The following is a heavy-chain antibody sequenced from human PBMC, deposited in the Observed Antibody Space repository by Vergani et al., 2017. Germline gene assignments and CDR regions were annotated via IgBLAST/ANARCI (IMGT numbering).Heavy chain of an antibody. Sequence: QVQLQESGPRLVRSSQTLSLTCVVSGGSISRGSYYWSWIRQSAGKGLVWIGHKSSRGRINYNPSLSSRVTVSVDASKNQFSLILKSVTVADTAVYYCARGLVGAVAIPPIDSWGQGLLVTVSS. CDR1: GGSISRGSYY. J-gene: IGHJ4*02. V-gene: IGHV4-61*02. CDR3: ARGLVGAVAIPPIDS. CDR2: KSSRGRI. D-gene: IGHD2-15*01.